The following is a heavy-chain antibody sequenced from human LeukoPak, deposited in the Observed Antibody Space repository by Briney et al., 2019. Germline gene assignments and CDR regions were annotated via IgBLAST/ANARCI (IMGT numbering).Heavy chain of an antibody. J-gene: IGHJ4*02. D-gene: IGHD5-12*01. CDR2: INPNSGGT. CDR3: ARGPLGSGYTYFDD. Sequence: GASVKVSCKASGYTFTGYYMHWVRQAPGQGLEWMGRINPNSGGTNYAQKFQGRVTMTRDTSISTAYMELSRLRSDDTAVYYCARGPLGSGYTYFDDWGQGTLVTVSS. V-gene: IGHV1-2*06. CDR1: GYTFTGYY.